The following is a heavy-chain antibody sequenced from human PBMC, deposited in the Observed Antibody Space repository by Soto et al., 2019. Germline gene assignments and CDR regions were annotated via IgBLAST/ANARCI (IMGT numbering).Heavy chain of an antibody. J-gene: IGHJ4*02. CDR1: GGSISSGGYY. Sequence: SETLSLTCTVSGGSISSGGYYWSWIRQHPGKGLEWIGYIYYSGSTYYNLSLKSRVTISVDTSKNQFSLNLSSVTAADTAVYYCARLGGYYQALDYWGQGTLVTVSS. V-gene: IGHV4-31*03. D-gene: IGHD3-22*01. CDR2: IYYSGST. CDR3: ARLGGYYQALDY.